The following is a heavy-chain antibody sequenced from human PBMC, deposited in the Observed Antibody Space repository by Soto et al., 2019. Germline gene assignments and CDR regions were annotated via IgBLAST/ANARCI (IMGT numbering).Heavy chain of an antibody. V-gene: IGHV3-21*01. J-gene: IGHJ5*02. CDR1: GFTFSSYS. Sequence: GGSLRLSCAASGFTFSSYSMNWVRQAPGKGLEWVSSISSSSSYIYYADSVKGRFTISRDNAKNSLYLQMNSLRAEDTAVYYCARDLDEDSSGLTFDPWGQGTLVTAPQ. CDR2: ISSSSSYI. D-gene: IGHD3-22*01. CDR3: ARDLDEDSSGLTFDP.